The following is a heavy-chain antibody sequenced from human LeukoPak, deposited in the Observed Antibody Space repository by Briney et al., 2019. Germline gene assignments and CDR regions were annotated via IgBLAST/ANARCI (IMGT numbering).Heavy chain of an antibody. J-gene: IGHJ4*02. D-gene: IGHD6-6*01. V-gene: IGHV4-61*02. CDR2: IYTSGSS. Sequence: PSETLSLTCTVSGDSISSGSYYWSWIRQPAGKGLEWIGRIYTSGSSNYNPSLKSRVTISVDTSKNQFSLKLSSVTAADTAVYYCARDGYSSSSSLDYWGQGTLVTVSS. CDR1: GDSISSGSYY. CDR3: ARDGYSSSSSLDY.